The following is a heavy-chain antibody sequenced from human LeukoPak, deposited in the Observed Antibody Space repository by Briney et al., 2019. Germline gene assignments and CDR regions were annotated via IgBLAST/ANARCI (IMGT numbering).Heavy chain of an antibody. Sequence: PSETLSLTCSVSGASITRYYWTWIRQPVGKGLEWFGRLYTNGTVNYNPSLRSRVTMSRDTSRNQFSLKLTSVTAADTAVYYCARLLGSSGYAGDWYFDLWGPGALVTVSS. V-gene: IGHV4-4*07. CDR3: ARLLGSSGYAGDWYFDL. D-gene: IGHD3-22*01. CDR2: LYTNGTV. J-gene: IGHJ2*01. CDR1: GASITRYY.